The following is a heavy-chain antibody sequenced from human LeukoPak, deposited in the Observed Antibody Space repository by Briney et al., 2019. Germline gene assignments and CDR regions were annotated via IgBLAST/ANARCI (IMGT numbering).Heavy chain of an antibody. D-gene: IGHD2-15*01. J-gene: IGHJ4*02. CDR1: GGSTSGCY. V-gene: IGHV4-59*01. Sequence: KPSETLSLTCTVSGGSTSGCYWSWIRQPPGKGLEGVGFIPYSGRTSYNPSLKSRVTISVDTSKNEFSLKLTSVTVADTAVYHCARYLCSGGTCYGFDYWGQGTPVTVSS. CDR3: ARYLCSGGTCYGFDY. CDR2: IPYSGRT.